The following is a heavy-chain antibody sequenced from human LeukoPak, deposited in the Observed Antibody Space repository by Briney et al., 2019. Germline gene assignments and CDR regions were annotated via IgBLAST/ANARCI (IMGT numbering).Heavy chain of an antibody. V-gene: IGHV3-23*01. D-gene: IGHD3-3*01. CDR2: ISGSGGST. J-gene: IGHJ4*02. Sequence: GGSLRLSCAASGFTFSNYAMSWVRPAPGKGLEWVSAISGSGGSTYYADSVKGRFTISRDNSKNTLYLQMNSLRAEDTAVYYCARDGGYDFWSGYYQDYWGQGTLVTVSS. CDR3: ARDGGYDFWSGYYQDY. CDR1: GFTFSNYA.